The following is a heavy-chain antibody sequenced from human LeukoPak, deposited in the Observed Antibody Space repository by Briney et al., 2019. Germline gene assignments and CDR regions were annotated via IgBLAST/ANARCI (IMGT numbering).Heavy chain of an antibody. Sequence: GASVKVSCKASGYTFTSYAMNWVRQAPGQGLEWMGWINTNTGNPTYAQGFTGRFVFSLDTSVSTTYVQISSLKAEDTAVYYCARTEWELGSAVFDIWGKGTTVTVSS. CDR1: GYTFTSYA. CDR3: ARTEWELGSAVFDI. D-gene: IGHD3-16*01. V-gene: IGHV7-4-1*02. CDR2: INTNTGNP. J-gene: IGHJ6*04.